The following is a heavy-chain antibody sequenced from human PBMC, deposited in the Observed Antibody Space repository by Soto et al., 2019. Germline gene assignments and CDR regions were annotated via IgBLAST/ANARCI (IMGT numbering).Heavy chain of an antibody. Sequence: QVQLVESGGGVVQPGRSLRLSCPASGFTFSSYGMHWVRQAPGKGLEWVAVIWYDGSNKYYADSVKGRFTISRDNSKNTLYLQMNSLRAEDTAVYYCARDFRFLEWLSFDYWGQGTLVTVSS. D-gene: IGHD3-3*01. V-gene: IGHV3-33*01. CDR3: ARDFRFLEWLSFDY. J-gene: IGHJ4*02. CDR2: IWYDGSNK. CDR1: GFTFSSYG.